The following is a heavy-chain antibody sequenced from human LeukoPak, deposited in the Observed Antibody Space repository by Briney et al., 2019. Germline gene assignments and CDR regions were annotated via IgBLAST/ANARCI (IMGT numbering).Heavy chain of an antibody. CDR3: ARDEEGITGTTRRYYYYYYMDV. J-gene: IGHJ6*03. V-gene: IGHV4-61*02. Sequence: SETLSLTCTVSGGSISSGSYYWSWIRQPAGKVLEWIGRIYTSGSTNYNPSLKSRVTISVDTSKNQFSLKLSSVTAADTAVYYCARDEEGITGTTRRYYYYYYMDVWGKGTTVTISS. CDR2: IYTSGST. D-gene: IGHD1-20*01. CDR1: GGSISSGSYY.